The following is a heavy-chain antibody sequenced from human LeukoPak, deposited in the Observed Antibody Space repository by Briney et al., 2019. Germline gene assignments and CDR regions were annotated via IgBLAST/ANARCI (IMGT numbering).Heavy chain of an antibody. D-gene: IGHD1-26*01. CDR2: ISSSSSTI. Sequence: GGSLRLSCAAFGFTFNSFGMSWVRQAPGKGLEWLSYISSSSSTIYYADSVRGRFTISRDNAKNSLYLQINSLRADDTAVYYCARSHQRVGIEDYWGQGTLVTVSS. CDR3: ARSHQRVGIEDY. J-gene: IGHJ4*02. V-gene: IGHV3-48*04. CDR1: GFTFNSFG.